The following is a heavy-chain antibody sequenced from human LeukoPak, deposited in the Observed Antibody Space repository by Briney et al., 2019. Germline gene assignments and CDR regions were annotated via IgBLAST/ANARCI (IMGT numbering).Heavy chain of an antibody. CDR3: ARDFLVVVAAVGYYGMDV. CDR2: ISAYNGNT. J-gene: IGHJ6*02. Sequence: GASVKVSCKASGYTFTSYGISWVRQALGQGLEWTGWISAYNGNTNYAQTLQGRVTMTTDTSTSTAYMELRSLRSDDTAVYYCARDFLVVVAAVGYYGMDVWGQGTTVTVSS. CDR1: GYTFTSYG. V-gene: IGHV1-18*01. D-gene: IGHD2-15*01.